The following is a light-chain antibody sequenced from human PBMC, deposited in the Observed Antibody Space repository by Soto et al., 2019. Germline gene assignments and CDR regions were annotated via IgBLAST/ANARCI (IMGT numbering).Light chain of an antibody. CDR1: QSVSSN. J-gene: IGKJ4*01. V-gene: IGKV3-15*01. Sequence: EIVMTQSPATLSVSPGERATLSCRASQSVSSNLAWYQQKPGKATRLLIYGASTRATGIPARFSGSGSGTEFTLTISSLQSEDFAVYYCQQYNNWPPLTFGGGTKVDIK. CDR2: GAS. CDR3: QQYNNWPPLT.